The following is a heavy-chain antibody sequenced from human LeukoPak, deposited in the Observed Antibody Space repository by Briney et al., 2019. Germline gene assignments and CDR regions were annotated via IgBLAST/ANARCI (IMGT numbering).Heavy chain of an antibody. V-gene: IGHV3-21*01. Sequence: GGSLRLSCAASGFTFSSYSMNWVRQAPGKGLEWVSSISSSSSYIYYADSVKGRFTISRDNAKNSLYLQMNSLRAEDTAVYYCARDVDISGWYGDYWGQGTLVTVSS. CDR3: ARDVDISGWYGDY. J-gene: IGHJ4*02. CDR2: ISSSSSYI. CDR1: GFTFSSYS. D-gene: IGHD6-19*01.